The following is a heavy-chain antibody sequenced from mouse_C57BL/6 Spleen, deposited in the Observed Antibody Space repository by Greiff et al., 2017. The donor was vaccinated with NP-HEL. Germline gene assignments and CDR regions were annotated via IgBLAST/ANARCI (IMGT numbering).Heavy chain of an antibody. V-gene: IGHV1-76*01. CDR3: ARRGPLDY. CDR2: IYPGSGNT. CDR1: GYTFTDYY. J-gene: IGHJ2*01. Sequence: VQRVESGAELVRPGASVKLSCKASGYTFTDYYINWVKQRPGQGLEWIARIYPGSGNTYYNEKFKGKATLTAEKSSSTAYMQLSSLTSEDSAVYFCARRGPLDYWGQGTTLTVSS.